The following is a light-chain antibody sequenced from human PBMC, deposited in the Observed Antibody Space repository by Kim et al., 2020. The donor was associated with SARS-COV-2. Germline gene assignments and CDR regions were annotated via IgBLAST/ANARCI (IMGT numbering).Light chain of an antibody. V-gene: IGLV1-47*01. J-gene: IGLJ2*01. CDR2: RNN. CDR3: AAWDDSLSGRV. CDR1: SSNIGRNY. Sequence: QSVLTQPPSASGTPGQRVTISCSGSSSNIGRNYVYWYQQLPGTAPKHLIYRNNQPPSGVPDRCSGSKSGTSASLAISGLRSEDEADYYCAAWDDSLSGRVFGGGTQLTV.